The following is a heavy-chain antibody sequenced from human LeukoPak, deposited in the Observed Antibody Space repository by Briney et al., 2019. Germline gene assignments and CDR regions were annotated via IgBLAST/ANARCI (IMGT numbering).Heavy chain of an antibody. V-gene: IGHV3-7*01. CDR1: GFTFSSRDW. J-gene: IGHJ4*02. Sequence: GGSLRLSCVASGFTFSSRDWMTWVRQAPGKGLEWVANIKQDGSEKNYVDSVKGRFTISRDNAKNSVDLQMNSLRAEDTAVYYCARDRPTLTGYYPFDYWGQGTLVTVSS. CDR2: IKQDGSEK. D-gene: IGHD3-9*01. CDR3: ARDRPTLTGYYPFDY.